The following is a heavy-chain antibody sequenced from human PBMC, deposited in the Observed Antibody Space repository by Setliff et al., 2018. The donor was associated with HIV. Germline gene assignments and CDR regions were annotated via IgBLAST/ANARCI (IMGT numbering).Heavy chain of an antibody. CDR1: GFSFSLYA. V-gene: IGHV3-23*01. J-gene: IGHJ4*02. Sequence: PGGSLRLSCVGSGFSFSLYAIVWVRQAPGKGLEWVSGIDGSSETIHYADSMKGRFTISRDNSKNTLYLQMINLRAEDTGVYYCAKETSGWAFPVHYWGQGALVTVSS. D-gene: IGHD6-19*01. CDR2: IDGSSETI. CDR3: AKETSGWAFPVHY.